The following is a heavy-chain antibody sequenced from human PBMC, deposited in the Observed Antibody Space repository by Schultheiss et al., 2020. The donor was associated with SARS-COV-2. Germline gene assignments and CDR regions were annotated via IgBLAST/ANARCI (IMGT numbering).Heavy chain of an antibody. Sequence: SQTLSLTCAVYGGSFSGYYWSWIRQPPGKGLEWIGEINHSGSTNYNPSLKSRVTISVDKSKNQFSLKLSSVTAADTAVYYCAVQELRPQWGQGTLVTVSS. D-gene: IGHD1-7*01. V-gene: IGHV4-34*01. J-gene: IGHJ4*02. CDR2: INHSGST. CDR1: GGSFSGYY. CDR3: AVQELRPQ.